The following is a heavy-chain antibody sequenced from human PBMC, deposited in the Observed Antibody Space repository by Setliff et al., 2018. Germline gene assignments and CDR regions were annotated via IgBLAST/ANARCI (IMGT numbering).Heavy chain of an antibody. D-gene: IGHD2-2*02. Sequence: ASVKVSCKASGYNFTGYYMYWVRQAPGQGLEWMGWINPNSGGTNYAQKFQGRVSMTRDPSISTAYMELNSLRSDDTAVYYCVRLAAIPEPATGVLGWGQGTLVTV. CDR2: INPNSGGT. CDR3: VRLAAIPEPATGVLG. J-gene: IGHJ4*02. V-gene: IGHV1-2*02. CDR1: GYNFTGYY.